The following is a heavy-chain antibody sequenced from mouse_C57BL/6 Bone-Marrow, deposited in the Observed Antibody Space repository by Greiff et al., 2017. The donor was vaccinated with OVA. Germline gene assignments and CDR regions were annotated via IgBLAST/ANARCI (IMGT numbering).Heavy chain of an antibody. D-gene: IGHD1-1*01. V-gene: IGHV1-55*01. CDR2: IYPGSGST. CDR3: ARRYYGSSWYFDV. Sequence: QVQLQQPGAELVKPGASVKMSCKASGYTFTSYWITWVKQRPGQGLEWIGDIYPGSGSTNYNEKFKCKATLTVDTSSSTAYMQLSSMTSEDAAVNYGARRYYGSSWYFDVWGTGTTVTVSS. CDR1: GYTFTSYW. J-gene: IGHJ1*03.